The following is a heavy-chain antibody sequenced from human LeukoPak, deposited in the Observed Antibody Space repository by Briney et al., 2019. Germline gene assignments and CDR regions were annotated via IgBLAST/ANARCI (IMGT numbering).Heavy chain of an antibody. V-gene: IGHV3-74*01. Sequence: GGSLRLSCAASGFTFSNYWMHWVRQAPGKGLVWVSRINTDGSSTSYADSVKGRFTISRDNAKNTLYLQMNSLRAEDTAVYYCAFLYGSGSPRGYWGQGTLVTVSS. D-gene: IGHD3-10*01. CDR1: GFTFSNYW. J-gene: IGHJ4*02. CDR3: AFLYGSGSPRGY. CDR2: INTDGSST.